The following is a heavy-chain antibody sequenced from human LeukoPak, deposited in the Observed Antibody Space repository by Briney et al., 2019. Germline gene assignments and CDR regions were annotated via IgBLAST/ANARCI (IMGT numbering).Heavy chain of an antibody. V-gene: IGHV5-51*01. CDR1: VYSFTSYW. D-gene: IGHD3-3*01. Sequence: GESLKISCKGSVYSFTSYWIGWVRQMPGKGLEWMGIIYPGDSDTRYSPSFQGQVTISDDKSISTAYLQWSSLKASDTGMYYCARHRYRKGVSRNYDFWSGYHYWGQGTLVTVSS. CDR2: IYPGDSDT. CDR3: ARHRYRKGVSRNYDFWSGYHY. J-gene: IGHJ4*02.